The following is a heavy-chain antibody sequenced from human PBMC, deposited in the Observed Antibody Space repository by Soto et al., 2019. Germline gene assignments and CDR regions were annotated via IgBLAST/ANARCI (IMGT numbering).Heavy chain of an antibody. CDR3: AGQGSSGYLDY. CDR1: GGTFSSYA. D-gene: IGHD3-22*01. J-gene: IGHJ4*02. CDR2: IIPIFGTA. Sequence: SVKVSCKASGGTFSSYAISWVRQAPGQGLEWMGGIIPIFGTANYAQKFQGRVTITADESTSTAYMELSSLRSGDTAVYYCAGQGSSGYLDYWGQGTLVTVSS. V-gene: IGHV1-69*13.